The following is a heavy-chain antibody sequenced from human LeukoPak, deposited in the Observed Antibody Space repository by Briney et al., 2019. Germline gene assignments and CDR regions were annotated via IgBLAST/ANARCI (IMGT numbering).Heavy chain of an antibody. D-gene: IGHD3-22*01. V-gene: IGHV4-59*01. CDR3: ARKVSDSSGFTNWFDP. CDR2: IYYSGST. J-gene: IGHJ5*02. CDR1: GGSISSYY. Sequence: SETLSLTCTVSGGSISSYYWSWIRQPPGKGLEWIGYIYYSGSTNYNPSLKSRVTISVDTSKNQLSLKLSSVTAADTAVYYCARKVSDSSGFTNWFDPWGQGTLVTVSS.